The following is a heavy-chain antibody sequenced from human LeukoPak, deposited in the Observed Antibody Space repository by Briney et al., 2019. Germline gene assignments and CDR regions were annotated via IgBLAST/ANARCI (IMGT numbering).Heavy chain of an antibody. CDR3: ARDFGGMATTRFADVFDI. Sequence: PGGSLRLSCAASGFTFSNYWMSWVRQAPGKGLEWVANIKQSGSEKYYVDSVKGRFTISRDNAQNSLYLEMNSLRPDDTAVYYCARDFGGMATTRFADVFDIWGQGTMVTVSS. CDR1: GFTFSNYW. D-gene: IGHD5-24*01. CDR2: IKQSGSEK. V-gene: IGHV3-7*01. J-gene: IGHJ3*02.